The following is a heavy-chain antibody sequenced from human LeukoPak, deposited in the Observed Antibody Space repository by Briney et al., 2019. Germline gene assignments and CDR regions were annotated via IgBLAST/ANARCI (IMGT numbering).Heavy chain of an antibody. Sequence: GGSLRLSCAASGFTFSNYAMSWVRQAPGKGLEWVSAISGSGGSIYYADSVKGRFTISRDNSKNTLYLQMNSLRGDDTAVYYCAKDVGKWESLHFFDYWGQGTLVTVSS. CDR3: AKDVGKWESLHFFDY. CDR1: GFTFSNYA. V-gene: IGHV3-23*01. J-gene: IGHJ4*02. D-gene: IGHD1-26*01. CDR2: ISGSGGSI.